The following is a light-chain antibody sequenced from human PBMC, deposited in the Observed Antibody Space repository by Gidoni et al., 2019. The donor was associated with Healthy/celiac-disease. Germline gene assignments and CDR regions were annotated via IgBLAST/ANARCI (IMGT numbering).Light chain of an antibody. J-gene: IGKJ4*01. CDR3: QQYGSSLI. Sequence: EIVLTQSPGTLSLSPGEIATLSCRASQSVSSSYLDWYQQKPGQTHRLLIYGASSRATGIPDRFSGSGSGTDFTITISRLEHEDFAVYYCQQYGSSLIFGGXTKVEIK. CDR1: QSVSSSY. V-gene: IGKV3-20*01. CDR2: GAS.